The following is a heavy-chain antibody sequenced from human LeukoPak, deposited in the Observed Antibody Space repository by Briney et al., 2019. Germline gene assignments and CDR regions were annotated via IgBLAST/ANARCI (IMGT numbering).Heavy chain of an antibody. CDR2: IKQDGSEK. J-gene: IGHJ4*02. D-gene: IGHD3-22*01. CDR1: GFTFSNYW. Sequence: WGSLTLPWAASGFTFSNYWISWVRQAPGKGLEWVANIKQDGSEKYYVDSVKGRFTISRDNAKKSSYLQMYSLRAEDAAVYYCASDRDYDDSSSYLFHYWGQGTLVTVSS. CDR3: ASDRDYDDSSSYLFHY. V-gene: IGHV3-7*01.